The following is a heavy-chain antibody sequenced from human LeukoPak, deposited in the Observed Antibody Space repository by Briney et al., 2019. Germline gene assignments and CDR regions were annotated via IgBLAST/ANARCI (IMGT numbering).Heavy chain of an antibody. CDR3: AKALPRYFDWLSYYFDY. J-gene: IGHJ4*02. CDR2: MNPNSGNT. D-gene: IGHD3-9*01. Sequence: ASVKVSCKASGYTYTSYDINWVRQATGQGLEWMGWMNPNSGNTGYAQKFQGRVTMTRNTSISTAYMELSSLRSEDTAVYYCAKALPRYFDWLSYYFDYWGQGTLVTVSS. CDR1: GYTYTSYD. V-gene: IGHV1-8*01.